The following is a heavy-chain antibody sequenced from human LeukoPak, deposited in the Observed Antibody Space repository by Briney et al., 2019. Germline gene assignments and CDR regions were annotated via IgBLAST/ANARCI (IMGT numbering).Heavy chain of an antibody. CDR1: GFTFSSYA. V-gene: IGHV3-23*01. J-gene: IGHJ4*02. CDR3: AKAVRECSSASCFRAADY. D-gene: IGHD2-2*01. Sequence: PGGSLRLSCAASGFTFSSYAMSWVRQAPGKGLEWVSTISGTGSSTYYADSVKGRFTISRDDSKNTLYLQMSSLRAEDTAVYYCAKAVRECSSASCFRAADYWGQGTLVTVSS. CDR2: ISGTGSST.